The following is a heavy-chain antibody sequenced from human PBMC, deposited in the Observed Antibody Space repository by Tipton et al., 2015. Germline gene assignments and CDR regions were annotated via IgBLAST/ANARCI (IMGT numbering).Heavy chain of an antibody. V-gene: IGHV4-38-2*01. CDR1: GYFISSGHF. D-gene: IGHD3-10*01. Sequence: GLVKPSETLSLTCGVSGYFISSGHFWGWVRQTPGKGLEWIASMHENGDAYYNPLWTGRVTISIDTPNNEFSLKLSSVTAADTGFYYCARGLLLWFGMSDYWGRGTLVTVSS. J-gene: IGHJ4*02. CDR3: ARGLLLWFGMSDY. CDR2: MHENGDA.